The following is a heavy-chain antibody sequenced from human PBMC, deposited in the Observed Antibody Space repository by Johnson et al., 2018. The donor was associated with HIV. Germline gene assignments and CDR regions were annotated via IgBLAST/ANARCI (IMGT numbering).Heavy chain of an antibody. D-gene: IGHD1-26*01. J-gene: IGHJ3*02. CDR3: AKGGSYAPFDAFDI. Sequence: VQLVESGGGVVRPGGSLRLSCAASGFTFDDYGMSWVRQAPGKGLEWVSGINWNGGSTYYADSVKGRFTISRDSSKNTLYLQINSLRAEDTAVYYCAKGGSYAPFDAFDIWGRGTMVTVSS. CDR1: GFTFDDYG. V-gene: IGHV3-20*04. CDR2: INWNGGST.